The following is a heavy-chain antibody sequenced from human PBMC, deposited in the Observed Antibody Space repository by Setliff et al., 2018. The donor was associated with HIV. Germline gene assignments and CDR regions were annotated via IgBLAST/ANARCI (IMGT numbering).Heavy chain of an antibody. CDR2: INAGNGNT. V-gene: IGHV1-3*01. Sequence: GASVKVSCKASGYTFTSYAIHWVRQAPGQRLEWMGWINAGNGNTKYSQKFQGRVTITRDTSATTAYMELSSLRSEDTAVYYCARDRDSSGWFLLGDYWGQGTLVTVSS. CDR3: ARDRDSSGWFLLGDY. CDR1: GYTFTSYA. J-gene: IGHJ4*02. D-gene: IGHD6-19*01.